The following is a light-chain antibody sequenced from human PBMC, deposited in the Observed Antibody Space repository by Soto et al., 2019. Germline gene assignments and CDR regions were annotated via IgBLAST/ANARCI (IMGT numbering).Light chain of an antibody. V-gene: IGKV1-12*02. J-gene: IGKJ5*01. Sequence: DIQMTQSPSSMSASVGDKVTITCRASQGISSWLAWYQQKPGKATKLLIYAASSLLSGVPSRFTGSGAGTDLTLTISSLQSEDFATYYCQQDNSFPSFGQGTRLDIK. CDR2: AAS. CDR1: QGISSW. CDR3: QQDNSFPS.